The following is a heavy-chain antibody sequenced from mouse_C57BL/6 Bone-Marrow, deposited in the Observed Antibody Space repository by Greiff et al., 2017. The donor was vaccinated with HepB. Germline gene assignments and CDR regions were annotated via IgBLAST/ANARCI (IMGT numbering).Heavy chain of an antibody. CDR2: ISNGGGST. D-gene: IGHD1-1*01. CDR1: GFTFSDYY. V-gene: IGHV5-12*01. J-gene: IGHJ4*01. CDR3: ARRLLRSPYYAMDY. Sequence: EVHLVESGGGLVQPGGSLKLSCAASGFTFSDYYMYWVRQTPEKRLEWVAYISNGGGSTYYPDTVKGRFTISRDNAKNTLYLQMSRLKSEDTAMYYCARRLLRSPYYAMDYWGQGTSVTVSS.